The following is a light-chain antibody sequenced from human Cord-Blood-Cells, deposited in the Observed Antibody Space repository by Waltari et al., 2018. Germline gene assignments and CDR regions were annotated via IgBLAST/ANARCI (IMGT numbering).Light chain of an antibody. CDR1: QSVSSY. CDR2: DAS. V-gene: IGKV3-11*01. CDR3: QQRSNWQT. J-gene: IGKJ1*01. Sequence: EIVLTQSPATLSLSPGERATLSCRASQSVSSYLAWYQQKPGQAPRLLIYDASSRATGIPARFSGSGSGTDFTLTISSLEPEDFAVYYCQQRSNWQTFGQGTKVEIK.